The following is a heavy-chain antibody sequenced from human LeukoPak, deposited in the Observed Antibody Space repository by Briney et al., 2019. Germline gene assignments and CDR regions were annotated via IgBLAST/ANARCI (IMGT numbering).Heavy chain of an antibody. CDR1: GFTFDDYA. D-gene: IGHD4-11*01. Sequence: PGGSLRLSCAASGFTFDDYAMHWVRQAPGKGLEWVSGISWNSGSIGYADSVKGRFTISRDNAKNSVSLQMNSLRAEDTAVYYCVRDPGYSEFDVWGQGAMVIVSS. V-gene: IGHV3-9*01. CDR2: ISWNSGSI. CDR3: VRDPGYSEFDV. J-gene: IGHJ3*01.